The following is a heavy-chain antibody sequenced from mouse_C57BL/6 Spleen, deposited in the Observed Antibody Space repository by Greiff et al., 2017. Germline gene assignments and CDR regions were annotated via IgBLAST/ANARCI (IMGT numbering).Heavy chain of an antibody. CDR1: GYTFTSYW. Sequence: VQLQQSGAELAKPGASVKLSCKASGYTFTSYWMHWGKQGPGQGLGWIGYINPSSGYNKYNQKFKDKATLTADKSSGTAYMQLSSLTYEESADYSWAISTTVDDWYFDVWGTGTTVTVSS. CDR3: AISTTVDDWYFDV. D-gene: IGHD1-1*01. J-gene: IGHJ1*03. V-gene: IGHV1-7*01. CDR2: INPSSGYN.